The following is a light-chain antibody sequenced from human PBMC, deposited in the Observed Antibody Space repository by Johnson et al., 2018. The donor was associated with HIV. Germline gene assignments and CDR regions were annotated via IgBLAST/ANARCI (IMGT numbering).Light chain of an antibody. V-gene: IGLV1-51*02. Sequence: QSVLTQPPSVSVAPGQNVTISCSGSSSNIGNNYISWYQQLPGTAPKLLIYETTTRPSGIPDRFSGPRSGTSATLGITGLQTGDEADYYCATCDNSPRVFGTGTKVTVL. CDR3: ATCDNSPRV. CDR2: ETT. J-gene: IGLJ1*01. CDR1: SSNIGNNY.